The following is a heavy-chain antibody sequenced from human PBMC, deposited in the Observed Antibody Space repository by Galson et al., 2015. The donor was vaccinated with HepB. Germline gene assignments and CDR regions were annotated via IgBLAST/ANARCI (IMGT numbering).Heavy chain of an antibody. CDR3: VRGLDCSSGYCYPPPGDDAFDM. Sequence: QSGAEVKKPGASLQVSCKATGYSFSSYGINWVRQAPGQGLEWMGWISAYNDNRNYAQRLQDRVTLTTDTSTSTAYMELRSLRSDDTAVCYCVRGLDCSSGYCYPPPGDDAFDMWGQGTMVTVSS. CDR1: GYSFSSYG. J-gene: IGHJ3*02. CDR2: ISAYNDNR. D-gene: IGHD3-22*01. V-gene: IGHV1-18*01.